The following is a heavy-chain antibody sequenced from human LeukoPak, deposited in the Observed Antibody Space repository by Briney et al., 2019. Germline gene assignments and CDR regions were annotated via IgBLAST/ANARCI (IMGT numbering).Heavy chain of an antibody. V-gene: IGHV6-1*01. CDR1: GDSVSSNSAA. J-gene: IGHJ4*02. Sequence: SQTLSLTCAISGDSVSSNSAALNWIRQSPSRGLEWLGRTYYRSKWYNDYAVSVTSRITINPDTSKNQFSPQLNSVTPEDTAVYYCARGGPGAAAIPLGYWGQGTLVTVSS. D-gene: IGHD2-2*02. CDR2: TYYRSKWYN. CDR3: ARGGPGAAAIPLGY.